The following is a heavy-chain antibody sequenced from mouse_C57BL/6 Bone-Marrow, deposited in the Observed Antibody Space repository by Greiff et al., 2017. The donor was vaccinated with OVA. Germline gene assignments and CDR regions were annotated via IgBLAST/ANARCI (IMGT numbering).Heavy chain of an antibody. CDR2: IYPGGGYT. D-gene: IGHD4-1*01. CDR1: GYTFTNYW. Sequence: QVHVKQSGAELVRPGTSVKMSCKASGYTFTNYWIGWAKQRPGHGLEWIGDIYPGGGYTNYNEKFKGKATLTADKSSSTAYMQFISLTSEDSAIYYCARELGHAMDYWGQGTSVTVSS. CDR3: ARELGHAMDY. J-gene: IGHJ4*01. V-gene: IGHV1-63*01.